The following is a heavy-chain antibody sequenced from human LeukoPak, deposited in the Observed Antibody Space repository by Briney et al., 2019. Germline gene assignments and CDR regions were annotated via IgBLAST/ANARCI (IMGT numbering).Heavy chain of an antibody. D-gene: IGHD6-13*01. CDR3: AKGDSN. CDR2: VWNDIPKDGINK. Sequence: PRGSLRLSCTTSGFIFCNYGMHWVRQAPGKGLEWVALVWNDIPKDGINKYYADSVMGRFTISRDNSKNTVYLQMNIMRVADTAMYYCAKGDSNWGQGILVTVSS. V-gene: IGHV3-30*02. CDR1: GFIFCNYG. J-gene: IGHJ4*02.